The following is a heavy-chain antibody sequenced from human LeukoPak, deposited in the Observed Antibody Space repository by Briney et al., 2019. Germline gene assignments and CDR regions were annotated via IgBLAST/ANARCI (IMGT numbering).Heavy chain of an antibody. CDR3: ARAPSYGDYYVADAFDL. CDR2: ISTSSTYI. CDR1: GFTFSNYS. J-gene: IGHJ3*01. D-gene: IGHD4-17*01. V-gene: IGHV3-21*01. Sequence: GGSLRLSCAASGFTFSNYSMNWVRQAPGKGLEWVSSISTSSTYIYYADSVKGRFTISRDNAKNSLYLQMNSLRVEDTAVYYCARAPSYGDYYVADAFDLWGQRTMVTVSS.